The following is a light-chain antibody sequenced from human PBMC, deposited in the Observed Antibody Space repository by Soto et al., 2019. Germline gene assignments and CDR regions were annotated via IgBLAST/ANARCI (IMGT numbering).Light chain of an antibody. V-gene: IGLV1-40*01. CDR1: SSNIGAGYD. J-gene: IGLJ3*02. CDR2: ANT. CDR3: QSYDSSLKNSV. Sequence: QSVLTQSPPVSGAPGQRVTISCTGSSSNIGAGYDVPWYQQFPGTAPKLLIYANTNRPSGVPDRFSGSKSGTSASLAITGLQPEDESDYYCQSYDSSLKNSVFGGGTKVTVL.